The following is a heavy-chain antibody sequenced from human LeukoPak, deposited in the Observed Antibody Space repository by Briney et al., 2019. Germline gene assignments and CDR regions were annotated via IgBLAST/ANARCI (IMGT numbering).Heavy chain of an antibody. Sequence: GGSLRLSCAASGFTFSSYWMTWVRQAPGKGLEWVANIKQDGSEKYYVDSVKGRFTISRDNAKNSLYLQVNSLRAEDTAVYYCARAIAASQYYFDYWGQGTLVTVSS. CDR3: ARAIAASQYYFDY. J-gene: IGHJ4*02. CDR1: GFTFSSYW. V-gene: IGHV3-7*01. CDR2: IKQDGSEK. D-gene: IGHD6-13*01.